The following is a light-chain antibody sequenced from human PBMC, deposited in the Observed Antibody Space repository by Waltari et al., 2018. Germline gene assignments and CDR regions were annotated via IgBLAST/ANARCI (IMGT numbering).Light chain of an antibody. CDR2: DIK. CDR3: CSYAGNSMI. Sequence: QSALTQPRSVSGSPGQSVTISCSGTSSEIGAYMYVSWYQQHPGKAPRLIIYDIKKRPSGVPDRFSGSKSGNTASLTISGLQPDDGADYFCCSYAGNSMIFGGGTMLTVL. V-gene: IGLV2-11*01. J-gene: IGLJ2*01. CDR1: SSEIGAYMY.